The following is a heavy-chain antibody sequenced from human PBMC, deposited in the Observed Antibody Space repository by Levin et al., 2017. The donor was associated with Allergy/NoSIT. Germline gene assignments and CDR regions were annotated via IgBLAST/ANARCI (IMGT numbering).Heavy chain of an antibody. CDR2: IYYSGST. CDR3: ASEQTWSSSGPSFDY. V-gene: IGHV4-39*01. CDR1: GGSISSSSYY. Sequence: SETLSLTCTVSGGSISSSSYYWGWIRQPPGKGLEWIGSIYYSGSTYYNPSLKSRVTISVDTSKNQFSLKLSSVTAADTAVYYCASEQTWSSSGPSFDYWGQGTLVTVSS. J-gene: IGHJ4*02. D-gene: IGHD6-19*01.